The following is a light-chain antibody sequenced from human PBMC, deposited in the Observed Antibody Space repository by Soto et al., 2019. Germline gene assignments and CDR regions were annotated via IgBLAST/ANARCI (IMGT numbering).Light chain of an antibody. V-gene: IGKV3-15*01. CDR3: QQYNNWPRT. CDR2: GAS. CDR1: QIVSSN. Sequence: EIMITHAPVTLSVSHGERATLSCRASQIVSSNLAWYQQKPVQAPRLLIYGASTRATGVPARCSANGSGTEFTLTISSLQSEDFAVYYCQQYNNWPRTFGQGTKVDIK. J-gene: IGKJ1*01.